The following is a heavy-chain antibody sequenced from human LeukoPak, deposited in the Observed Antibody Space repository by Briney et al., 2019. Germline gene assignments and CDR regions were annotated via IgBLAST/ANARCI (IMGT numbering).Heavy chain of an antibody. D-gene: IGHD2-2*01. V-gene: IGHV1-18*01. Sequence: ASVKVSCKASGYTFTSYGISWVRQAPGQGLEWMGWISAYNGNTNYAQKLQGRITVTTDTSTSTAYMELRSLGSDDTAVYYCARAPLVVPAAATPGPALYYYYYMDVWGKGTTVTVSS. J-gene: IGHJ6*03. CDR3: ARAPLVVPAAATPGPALYYYYYMDV. CDR2: ISAYNGNT. CDR1: GYTFTSYG.